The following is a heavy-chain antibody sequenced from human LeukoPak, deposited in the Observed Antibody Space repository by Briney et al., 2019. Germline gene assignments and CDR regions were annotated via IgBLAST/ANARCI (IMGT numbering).Heavy chain of an antibody. Sequence: SETPSLTCTVSGDSVSNGNYYWSWLRQPPGKALEWIGYIYYTGKTYYNPSLEGRVTILVDTSRNHFSVKLSSVTAADTAVYYCARDLSAGTVSRFDPWGHGTLVTVSS. CDR2: IYYTGKT. CDR1: GDSVSNGNYY. CDR3: ARDLSAGTVSRFDP. J-gene: IGHJ5*02. V-gene: IGHV4-61*03. D-gene: IGHD1-14*01.